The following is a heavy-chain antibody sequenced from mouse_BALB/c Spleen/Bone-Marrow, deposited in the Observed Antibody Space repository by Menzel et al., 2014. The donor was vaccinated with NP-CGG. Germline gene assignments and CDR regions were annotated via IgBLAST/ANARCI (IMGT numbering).Heavy chain of an antibody. V-gene: IGHV1-7*01. D-gene: IGHD3-1*01. CDR3: AITARATLAWFAY. CDR1: GYTFTNYW. J-gene: IGHJ3*01. Sequence: QVQLQQSGAELAKPGASVKMSCKASGYTFTNYWMHWVKQRPGQGLEWIGYINPSTGYTEYNQKFKDKATLTADKSSSTAYMQLKSLTSEDSAVYYCAITARATLAWFAYWGQGTLVTVSA. CDR2: INPSTGYT.